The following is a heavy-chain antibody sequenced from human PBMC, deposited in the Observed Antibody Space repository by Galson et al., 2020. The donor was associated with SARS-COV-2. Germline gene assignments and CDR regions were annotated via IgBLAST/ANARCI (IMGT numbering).Heavy chain of an antibody. CDR1: GFPFNSYY. Sequence: GESLTISCTASGFPFNSYYFHWVRQAPGQGLEWLGVIFLYGTVTLYAQTLQGRITMTRDTSTSMVYLAVPSLRSEDRAVYYCARSLDMYDHILMDVGGDGTPVSVSS. V-gene: IGHV1-46*02. D-gene: IGHD3-3*01. CDR2: IFLYGTVT. CDR3: ARSLDMYDHILMDV. J-gene: IGHJ6*04.